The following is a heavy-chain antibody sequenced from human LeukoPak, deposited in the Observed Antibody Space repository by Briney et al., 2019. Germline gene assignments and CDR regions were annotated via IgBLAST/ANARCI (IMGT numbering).Heavy chain of an antibody. V-gene: IGHV3-9*01. J-gene: IGHJ6*04. D-gene: IGHD2-15*01. Sequence: GGSLRLSCAASGFTFDDYAMHWVRQAPGKGLEWVSGISWNSGSIGYADSVKGRFTISRDNSKNTLYLQMNSLRAEDTAVYYCARTNRIVVVAPVDVWGKGTTVIISS. CDR1: GFTFDDYA. CDR3: ARTNRIVVVAPVDV. CDR2: ISWNSGSI.